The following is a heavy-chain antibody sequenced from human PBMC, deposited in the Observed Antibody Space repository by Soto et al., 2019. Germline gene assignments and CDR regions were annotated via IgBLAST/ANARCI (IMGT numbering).Heavy chain of an antibody. V-gene: IGHV4-30-4*01. CDR1: GGSISSGDYY. CDR2: IYYSGST. Sequence: SETLSLTCTVSGGSISSGDYYWSWIRQPPGKGLEWIGYIYYSGSTYNNPSLKSRVTISADTSKNQFSLKLTSVTAADTAVYYCARGSTTEKVDSWGQGTLVTVSS. CDR3: ARGSTTEKVDS. J-gene: IGHJ4*02. D-gene: IGHD4-17*01.